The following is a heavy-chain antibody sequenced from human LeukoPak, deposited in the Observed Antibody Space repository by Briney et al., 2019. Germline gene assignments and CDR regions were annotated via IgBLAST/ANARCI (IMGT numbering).Heavy chain of an antibody. Sequence: GTSLRLSCVASGFSFSNHGMHWVRQAPGKGLEWVSVIARDGGAKFYADSVKGRFTLSRDNSKNMFFLQMNFLTVEDTAIYYCARESTWGQWYFDHWGQGTPVTVSS. CDR2: IARDGGAK. CDR1: GFSFSNHG. V-gene: IGHV3-30*03. D-gene: IGHD6-19*01. CDR3: ARESTWGQWYFDH. J-gene: IGHJ4*02.